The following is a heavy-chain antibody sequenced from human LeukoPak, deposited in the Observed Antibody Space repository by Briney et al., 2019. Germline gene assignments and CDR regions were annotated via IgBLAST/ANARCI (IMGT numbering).Heavy chain of an antibody. V-gene: IGHV3-7*01. J-gene: IGHJ5*02. CDR2: IKEDGSEK. CDR1: GSSFSSYW. Sequence: PGGSLRLSCAASGSSFSSYWMSWVRQAPGKGLEWVANIKEDGSEKYYVDSVKGRFTISRDNAKNSLYLQMNSLRAEDTAVYYCARDRISAISRGWFDPWGQGTLVTVSS. D-gene: IGHD2-21*01. CDR3: ARDRISAISRGWFDP.